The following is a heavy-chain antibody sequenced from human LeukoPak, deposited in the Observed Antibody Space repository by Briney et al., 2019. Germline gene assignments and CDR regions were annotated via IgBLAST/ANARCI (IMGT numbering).Heavy chain of an antibody. D-gene: IGHD3-22*01. J-gene: IGHJ6*02. CDR3: ARDNSLYDSSGYIGDGMDV. Sequence: KPSETLSLTCTVSGGSISSYYWSWIRQPAGKGLEWIGRIYTSGSTNYNPSLKSRVTMSVDTSKNQFSLKLSSVTAADTAVYYCARDNSLYDSSGYIGDGMDVWGQGTTVTVSS. CDR1: GGSISSYY. CDR2: IYTSGST. V-gene: IGHV4-4*07.